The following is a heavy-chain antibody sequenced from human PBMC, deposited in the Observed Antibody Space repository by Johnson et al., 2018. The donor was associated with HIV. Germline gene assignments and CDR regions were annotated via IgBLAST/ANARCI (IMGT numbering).Heavy chain of an antibody. CDR1: GFTFSHNW. Sequence: VQLVESGGDLVQPGDSLRLSCVGSGFTFSHNWMSWVRQAPGKGPEWVANINHDVSAIQYADSVKGRFTISRDNAKRSLFLQRNSLRVEDTAVYFCGSLGDGHQKGAFEICGHGTMVTVSS. CDR2: INHDVSAI. D-gene: IGHD3-16*01. J-gene: IGHJ3*02. V-gene: IGHV3-7*01. CDR3: GSLGDGHQKGAFEI.